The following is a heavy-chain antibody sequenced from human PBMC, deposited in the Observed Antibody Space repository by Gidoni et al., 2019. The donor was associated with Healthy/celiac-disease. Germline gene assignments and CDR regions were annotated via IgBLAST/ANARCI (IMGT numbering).Heavy chain of an antibody. D-gene: IGHD4-17*01. CDR2: ISSSSSTI. Sequence: EVQLVESGGGLVQPGGSLRLSCAASGFTFSTSSLHWVRPAPGKGLEWVSYISSSSSTIYYADSVKGRFTISRDNAENSLYLQLNSLRDEDTAVYYCARDRYGDYLVGGYYYYYMDVWGKGTTVTVSS. CDR1: GFTFSTSS. V-gene: IGHV3-48*02. CDR3: ARDRYGDYLVGGYYYYYMDV. J-gene: IGHJ6*03.